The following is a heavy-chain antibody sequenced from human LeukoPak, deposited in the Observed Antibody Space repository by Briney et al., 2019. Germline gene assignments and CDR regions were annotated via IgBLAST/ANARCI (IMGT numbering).Heavy chain of an antibody. J-gene: IGHJ6*03. CDR3: ARVLYYDSPYYYYMDV. Sequence: ASVKVSCKASGYTFTSYGISWVRQASGQGLEWMGWISAYNGNTNYAQKLQGRVTMTTDTSTSTAYMELRSLRSDDTAVYYCARVLYYDSPYYYYMDVWGKGTTVTVSS. D-gene: IGHD3-22*01. V-gene: IGHV1-18*01. CDR2: ISAYNGNT. CDR1: GYTFTSYG.